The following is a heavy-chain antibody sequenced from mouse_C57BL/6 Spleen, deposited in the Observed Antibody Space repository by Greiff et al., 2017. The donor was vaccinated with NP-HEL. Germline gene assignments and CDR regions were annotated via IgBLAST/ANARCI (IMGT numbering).Heavy chain of an antibody. J-gene: IGHJ2*01. Sequence: EVQRVESGGGLVKPGGSLKLSCAASGFTFSSYAMSWVRQTPEKRLEWVATISDGGSYTYYPDNVKGRFTISRDNAKNNLYLQMSHLKSEDTAMYYCARDPVGLYYFDYWGQGTTLTVSS. CDR2: ISDGGSYT. V-gene: IGHV5-4*01. CDR1: GFTFSSYA. CDR3: ARDPVGLYYFDY.